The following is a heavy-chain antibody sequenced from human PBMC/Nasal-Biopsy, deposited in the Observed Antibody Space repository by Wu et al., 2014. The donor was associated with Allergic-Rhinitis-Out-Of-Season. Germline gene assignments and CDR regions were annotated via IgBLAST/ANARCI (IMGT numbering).Heavy chain of an antibody. CDR1: GFSVSSNY. CDR2: IYTDGQT. D-gene: IGHD6-13*01. J-gene: IGHJ4*02. Sequence: LRLSCAASGFSVSSNYMSWVRQAPGKGLEWVSVIYTDGQTFYADSVKGRFTLSRDNSQNTVYLQMNSLRAEDTAVYYCAREEGRIAADFDYWGQGTLVTVSS. CDR3: AREEGRIAADFDY. V-gene: IGHV3-53*01.